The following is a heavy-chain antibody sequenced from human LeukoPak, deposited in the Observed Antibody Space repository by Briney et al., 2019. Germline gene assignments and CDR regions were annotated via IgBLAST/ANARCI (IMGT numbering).Heavy chain of an antibody. Sequence: PGGSLRLSCAASGFTFSSYEMNWVRQAPGKGLEWVSYISSSGSTIYYADSVKGRFTISRDNAKNSLYLQMNSLRAEDTAVYYCARDRLMVYAVFDYWGQGTLVTVSS. CDR3: ARDRLMVYAVFDY. D-gene: IGHD2-8*01. J-gene: IGHJ4*02. V-gene: IGHV3-48*03. CDR1: GFTFSSYE. CDR2: ISSSGSTI.